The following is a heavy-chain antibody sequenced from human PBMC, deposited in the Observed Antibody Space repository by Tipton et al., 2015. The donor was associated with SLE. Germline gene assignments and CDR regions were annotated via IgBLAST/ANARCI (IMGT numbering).Heavy chain of an antibody. Sequence: SLRLSCAASGFRFSSYWMSWVRQAPGKGLEWVANIKQDGREEYLVDSVKGRFTISRDNAKNSLYLQMNSLRVEDTAVYFCARDGESSAWYHPFDYWGQGTLVTVSS. CDR2: IKQDGREE. D-gene: IGHD6-13*01. CDR1: GFRFSSYW. CDR3: ARDGESSAWYHPFDY. V-gene: IGHV3-7*01. J-gene: IGHJ4*02.